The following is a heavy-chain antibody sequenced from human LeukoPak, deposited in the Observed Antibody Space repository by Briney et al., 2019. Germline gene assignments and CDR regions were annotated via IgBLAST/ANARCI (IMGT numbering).Heavy chain of an antibody. D-gene: IGHD4-17*01. J-gene: IGHJ6*03. CDR2: IYYIGIT. CDR3: ARGRYGDYVNYYYYMDV. V-gene: IGHV4-59*08. CDR1: GGSISSYY. Sequence: PSETLSLTCTVSGGSISSYYWSWIRQPPGKGLEYIGYIYYIGITNYNPSLKSRVTISVDTSKNQFSLKLSSVTAADTAVYYCARGRYGDYVNYYYYMDVWGKGTTVTVSS.